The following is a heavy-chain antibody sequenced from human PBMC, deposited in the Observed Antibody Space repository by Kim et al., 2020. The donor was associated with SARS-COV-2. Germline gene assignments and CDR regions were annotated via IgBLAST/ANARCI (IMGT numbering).Heavy chain of an antibody. D-gene: IGHD2-2*01. V-gene: IGHV4-39*01. CDR3: ARPSGCSSTSCYRDYYYSGMDV. Sequence: SETLSLTCTVSGGSISSSSYYWGWIRQPPGKGLEWIGSIYYSGSTYYNPSLKSRVTISVDTSKNQFSLKLSSVTAADTAVYYCARPSGCSSTSCYRDYYYSGMDVWGQGTTVTVSS. CDR2: IYYSGST. CDR1: GGSISSSSYY. J-gene: IGHJ6*02.